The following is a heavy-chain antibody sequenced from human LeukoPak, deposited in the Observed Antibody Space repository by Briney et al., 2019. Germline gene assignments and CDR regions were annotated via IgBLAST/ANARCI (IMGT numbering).Heavy chain of an antibody. V-gene: IGHV3-7*01. CDR3: AKLAKYFYGAETFYFFEH. Sequence: GGSLRLSCAASGFSFSTYWMTWVRQAPGKGLEWVANMKQDGSEKYYVDSVKGRFTISRDNGKNSLYLQMNSLRVEDTAVYYCAKLAKYFYGAETFYFFEHWGQGTPVTASS. CDR1: GFSFSTYW. D-gene: IGHD3-10*01. CDR2: MKQDGSEK. J-gene: IGHJ4*02.